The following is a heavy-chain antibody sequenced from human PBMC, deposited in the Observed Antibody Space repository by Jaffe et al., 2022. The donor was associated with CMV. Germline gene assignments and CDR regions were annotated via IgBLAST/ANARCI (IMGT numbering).Heavy chain of an antibody. Sequence: EVQLVESGGGLVQPGGSLRLSCAASGFTFSSYEMNWVRQAPGKGLEWVSYISSSGSTIYYADSVKGRFTISRDNAKNSLYLQMNSLRAEDTAVYYCARVQWLVPQDHQGGFDYWGQGTLVTVSS. CDR1: GFTFSSYE. CDR2: ISSSGSTI. D-gene: IGHD6-19*01. J-gene: IGHJ4*02. CDR3: ARVQWLVPQDHQGGFDY. V-gene: IGHV3-48*03.